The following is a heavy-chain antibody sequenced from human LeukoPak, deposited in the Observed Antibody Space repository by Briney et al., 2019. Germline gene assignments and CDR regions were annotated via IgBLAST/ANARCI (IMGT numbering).Heavy chain of an antibody. D-gene: IGHD3-22*01. CDR3: AREGYYDSNGYYGPGYNRWGFDY. J-gene: IGHJ4*02. CDR2: VNPNSGGT. Sequence: ASVKVSCKASGYTLTGYYMHWVRQAPGQGLEWMGWVNPNSGGTNYAQKFQGRVTMTRDTSISTVYMELSRLRSDDTAVYYCAREGYYDSNGYYGPGYNRWGFDYWGQGALVTVSS. V-gene: IGHV1-2*02. CDR1: GYTLTGYY.